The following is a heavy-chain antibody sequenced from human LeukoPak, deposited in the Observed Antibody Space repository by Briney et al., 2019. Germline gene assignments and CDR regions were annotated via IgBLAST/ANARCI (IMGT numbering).Heavy chain of an antibody. V-gene: IGHV7-4-1*02. D-gene: IGHD3-22*01. J-gene: IGHJ4*02. CDR2: INTNTGNP. CDR1: GYTFSSYK. CDR3: VRDRGGYDSSGYLEDY. Sequence: ASVKVSCKASGYTFSSYKINWVRQAPGQGLEWMGWINTNTGNPTYAQGFTGRLVFSLDTSVTTAYLQISRLKADDTAVYYCVRDRGGYDSSGYLEDYWGQGTLVTVSS.